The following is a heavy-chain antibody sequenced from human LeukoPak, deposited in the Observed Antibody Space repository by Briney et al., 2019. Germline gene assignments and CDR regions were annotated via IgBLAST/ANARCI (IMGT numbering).Heavy chain of an antibody. CDR1: GGSISSYY. CDR2: INHSGST. V-gene: IGHV4-34*01. D-gene: IGHD3-22*01. CDR3: ARGLYYYDSSGYYAPLDI. J-gene: IGHJ3*02. Sequence: SETLSLTCTVSGGSISSYYWSWIRQPPGKGLEWIGEINHSGSTNYNPSLKSRVTISVDRSKNQFSLKLSSVTAADTAVYYCARGLYYYDSSGYYAPLDIWGQGTMVTVSS.